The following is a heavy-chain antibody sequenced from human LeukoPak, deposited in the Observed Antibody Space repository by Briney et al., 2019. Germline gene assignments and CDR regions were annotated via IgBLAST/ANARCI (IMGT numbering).Heavy chain of an antibody. CDR1: GFTFSSYA. Sequence: GGSLRLSCAASGFTFSSYAMSWARQAPGKGLEWVSAISGSGGSTYYADSVKGRFTISRDNSKNTLYLQMNSLRAEDTAVYYCAKTQLPHNWFDPWGQGTLVTVSS. V-gene: IGHV3-23*01. J-gene: IGHJ5*02. CDR3: AKTQLPHNWFDP. CDR2: ISGSGGST. D-gene: IGHD2-2*01.